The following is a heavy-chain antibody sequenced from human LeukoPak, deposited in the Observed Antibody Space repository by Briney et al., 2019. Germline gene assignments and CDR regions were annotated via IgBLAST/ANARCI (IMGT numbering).Heavy chain of an antibody. CDR1: GYTLTGLS. V-gene: IGHV1-24*01. Sequence: GASVKVSCKVSGYTLTGLSMHWVRQAPGKGLEWMGGFDPEDGETIYAQKFQGRVTKTEDTSTDTAYMELSSLRSEDTAVYCCATSEYSSSSNAFDIWGQGTMVTVSS. D-gene: IGHD6-6*01. CDR3: ATSEYSSSSNAFDI. J-gene: IGHJ3*02. CDR2: FDPEDGET.